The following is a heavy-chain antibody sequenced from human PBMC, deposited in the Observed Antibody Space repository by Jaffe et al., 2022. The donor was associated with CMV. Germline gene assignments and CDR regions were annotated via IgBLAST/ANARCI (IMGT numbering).Heavy chain of an antibody. CDR1: GFTFSSYW. Sequence: EVQLVESGGGLVQPGGSLRLSCAASGFTFSSYWMSWVRQAPGKGLEWVANIKQDGSEKYYVDSVKGRFTISRDNAKNSLYLQMNSLRAEDTAVYYCARDLRIAVAGYGYYYYYYGMDVWGQGTTVTVSS. J-gene: IGHJ6*02. CDR3: ARDLRIAVAGYGYYYYYYGMDV. V-gene: IGHV3-7*01. D-gene: IGHD6-19*01. CDR2: IKQDGSEK.